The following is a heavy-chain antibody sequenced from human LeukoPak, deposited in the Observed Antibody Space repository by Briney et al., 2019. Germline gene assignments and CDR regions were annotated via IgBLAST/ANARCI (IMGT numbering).Heavy chain of an antibody. V-gene: IGHV3-23*01. CDR3: AGRRRGYSYGFGDAFDI. D-gene: IGHD5-18*01. J-gene: IGHJ3*02. Sequence: PGGSLRLSCAASGFTFSSYAMSWVRQAPGKGLEWVSAISGSGGSTYYADSVKGRFTISRDNSKNTLYLQMNSLRAEDTAVYYCAGRRRGYSYGFGDAFDIWGQGTMVTVSS. CDR2: ISGSGGST. CDR1: GFTFSSYA.